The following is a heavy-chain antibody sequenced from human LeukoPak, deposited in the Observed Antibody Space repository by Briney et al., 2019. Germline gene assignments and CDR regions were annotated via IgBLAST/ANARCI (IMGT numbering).Heavy chain of an antibody. CDR3: ARYYDSSGLAAFDI. D-gene: IGHD3-22*01. CDR2: IAAYNGDT. V-gene: IGHV1-18*01. Sequence: ASVKVSCKASGYTSTSYGISWVRQAPGQGLEWMGWIAAYNGDTNYAEKFQGRVSMTTDTSTSTAYMELRSLRSDDTAVYYCARYYDSSGLAAFDIWGQGTMVTVSS. J-gene: IGHJ3*02. CDR1: GYTSTSYG.